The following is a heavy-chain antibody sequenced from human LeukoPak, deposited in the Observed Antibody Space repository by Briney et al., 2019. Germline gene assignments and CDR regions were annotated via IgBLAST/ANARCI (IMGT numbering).Heavy chain of an antibody. D-gene: IGHD1-26*01. Sequence: SETLSLTCTVSGGSISSYYWSWIRQAPGKGLEWIGYVYYSGTTNYNPSLKSRVSISVDTSKNQFSLKLSSVTAADTAVYYCARDSEWELGFDYWGQGTLVTVSS. J-gene: IGHJ4*02. V-gene: IGHV4-59*01. CDR1: GGSISSYY. CDR2: VYYSGTT. CDR3: ARDSEWELGFDY.